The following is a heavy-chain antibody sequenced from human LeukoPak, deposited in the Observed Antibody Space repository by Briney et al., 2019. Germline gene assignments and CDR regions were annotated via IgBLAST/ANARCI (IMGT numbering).Heavy chain of an antibody. D-gene: IGHD6-19*01. Sequence: GGSLRLSCAASGFNVSSNYMSWVRQAPGKGLEWVSVIYSGGSTYYADSVKGRFTISRDNSKNTLYLQMNSLRAEDTAVYYCARGEAVAAPFDYWGQGTLVTVSS. CDR2: IYSGGST. J-gene: IGHJ4*02. CDR3: ARGEAVAAPFDY. V-gene: IGHV3-53*01. CDR1: GFNVSSNY.